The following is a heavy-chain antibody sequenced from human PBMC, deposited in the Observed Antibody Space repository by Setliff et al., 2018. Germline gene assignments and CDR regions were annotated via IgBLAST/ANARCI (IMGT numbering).Heavy chain of an antibody. D-gene: IGHD1-1*01. CDR1: GYSISSGGYY. Sequence: ASETLSLTCTVSGYSISSGGYYWSWIRQPPGKGLEWIGTVYYSGTTYFNPSLKSRVTIWIDTSKNQFSLKLTSVTAADTAVYYCAIAPGREDYYYMDVWGKGTKVTVSS. V-gene: IGHV4-39*01. J-gene: IGHJ6*03. CDR2: VYYSGTT. CDR3: AIAPGREDYYYMDV.